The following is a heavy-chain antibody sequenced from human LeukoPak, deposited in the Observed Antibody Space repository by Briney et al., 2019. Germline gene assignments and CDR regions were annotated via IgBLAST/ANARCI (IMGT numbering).Heavy chain of an antibody. V-gene: IGHV4-4*07. J-gene: IGHJ5*02. CDR2: IYTSGST. D-gene: IGHD6-13*01. CDR1: GGSIISYY. Sequence: SETLSLTCTVSGGSIISYYWSWIRQPPGKGLEWIGCIYTSGSTNFNPSLKSRVTMSVDTSKNQFSLRLTSVTAADTAVYYCARDGSSGWYGWFDPWGQGTLVTVSS. CDR3: ARDGSSGWYGWFDP.